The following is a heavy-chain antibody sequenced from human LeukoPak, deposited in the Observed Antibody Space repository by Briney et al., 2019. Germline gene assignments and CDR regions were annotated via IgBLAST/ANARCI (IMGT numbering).Heavy chain of an antibody. CDR3: ARARRSSGRPDAFDI. V-gene: IGHV4-59*01. CDR2: IDYSGST. D-gene: IGHD6-25*01. J-gene: IGHJ3*02. Sequence: SETLSLTCTVSSGSISSYYWSWIRQPPGQGLEWIGYIDYSGSTNYNPSLKSRVTISVDTSKNQFSLKLSPVTAADTAVYHCARARRSSGRPDAFDIWGQGAMVTVSS. CDR1: SGSISSYY.